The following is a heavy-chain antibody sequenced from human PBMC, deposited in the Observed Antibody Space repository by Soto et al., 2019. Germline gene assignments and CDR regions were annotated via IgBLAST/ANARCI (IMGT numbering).Heavy chain of an antibody. J-gene: IGHJ5*02. Sequence: SGPTLVNPTGPLTLTCSVSGFSRSNAGMGVSWIRQPPGKALEWLAHIFSSDEKSYRTSLETRLTVSKDPSKSQVVLTMTNMDPLDTATYXCARAVDRAISDIWFDPWGQGTQVTVSS. V-gene: IGHV2-26*01. CDR3: ARAVDRAISDIWFDP. D-gene: IGHD5-18*01. CDR1: GFSRSNAGMG. CDR2: IFSSDEK.